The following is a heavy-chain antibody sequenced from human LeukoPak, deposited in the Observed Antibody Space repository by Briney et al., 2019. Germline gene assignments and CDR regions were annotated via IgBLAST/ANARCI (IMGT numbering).Heavy chain of an antibody. D-gene: IGHD6-13*01. J-gene: IGHJ4*02. CDR2: IIPIFGTA. Sequence: SVKVSCKASGGTFSSYAISWVRQAPGQGLEWMGGIIPIFGTANYAQKFQGRVTITADKSTSTAYMELSSLRSEDTAVYYCARDLAAGTSTPPGAAGYWGQGTLVTVSS. V-gene: IGHV1-69*06. CDR3: ARDLAAGTSTPPGAAGY. CDR1: GGTFSSYA.